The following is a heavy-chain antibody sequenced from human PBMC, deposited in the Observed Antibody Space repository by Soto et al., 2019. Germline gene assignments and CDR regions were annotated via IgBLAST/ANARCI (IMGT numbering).Heavy chain of an antibody. V-gene: IGHV1-8*01. J-gene: IGHJ4*02. CDR3: ARQQAMDY. Sequence: QVQLVQSGAEVKKPGASVKVSCKASGYTFVNYEINWVRQATGQGLEWLGWMNPHSGDTFYAQNFQGRVTMTRNTSITTAYMELSSLKCEDTAVYYCARQQAMDYWGQGTLVTVSS. CDR1: GYTFVNYE. CDR2: MNPHSGDT.